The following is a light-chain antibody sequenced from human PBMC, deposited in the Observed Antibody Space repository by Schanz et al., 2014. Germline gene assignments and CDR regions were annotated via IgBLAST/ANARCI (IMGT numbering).Light chain of an antibody. Sequence: QAVVTQEPSFSVSPGGTVTLTCGLSSGSVSTSYYPSWYQQTPGQAPRTLIYSTNTRSSGVPDRFSGSILGNKAALTITGAQADDESNYYCLLYVGSGISLFGGGTKVTVL. CDR2: STN. J-gene: IGLJ2*01. CDR1: SGSVSTSYY. V-gene: IGLV8-61*01. CDR3: LLYVGSGISL.